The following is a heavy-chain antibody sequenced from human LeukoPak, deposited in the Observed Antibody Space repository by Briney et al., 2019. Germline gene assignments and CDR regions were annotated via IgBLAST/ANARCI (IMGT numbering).Heavy chain of an antibody. J-gene: IGHJ5*02. CDR3: ARDLDWGAFDA. CDR1: GFTFSSYG. CDR2: ISGSGGST. D-gene: IGHD3-9*01. V-gene: IGHV3-23*01. Sequence: GGSLRLSCAASGFTFSSYGMSWVRQAPGKGLEWVSAISGSGGSTYYADSVKGRFTISRDNSKNTVSLQMNSLRAEDTALYYCARDLDWGAFDAWGQGTLVTVSS.